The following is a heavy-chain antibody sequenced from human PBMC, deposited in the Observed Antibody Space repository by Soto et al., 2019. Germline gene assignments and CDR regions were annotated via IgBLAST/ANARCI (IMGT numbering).Heavy chain of an antibody. CDR1: GGTFSTYP. V-gene: IGHV1-69*01. CDR2: IIPKFGTT. Sequence: QVQLVQSGAEVKKPGSSVKVSCKVSGGTFSTYPINWVRQAPGQGLEFMGEIIPKFGTTNYAQKFRGTVTITAGESTSTAYMELNNLRSEDTAVYYWARGASNTSGCYIWFDPWGQGTLVTVSS. D-gene: IGHD2-15*01. CDR3: ARGASNTSGCYIWFDP. J-gene: IGHJ5*02.